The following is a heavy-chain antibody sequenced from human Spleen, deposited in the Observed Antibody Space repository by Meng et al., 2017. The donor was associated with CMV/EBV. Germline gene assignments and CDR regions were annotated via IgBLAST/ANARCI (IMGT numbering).Heavy chain of an antibody. Sequence: SETLSLTCTVSGGSVSSGNYYWSWIRQPPGKGLEWLGYISSSGSTNYSPSLKSRVTISVDTSKNQFSLKLSSVTAADTAVYYCARDRILVGYGMDVWGQGTTVTVSS. CDR1: GGSVSSGNYY. D-gene: IGHD2-8*02. CDR2: ISSSGST. CDR3: ARDRILVGYGMDV. V-gene: IGHV4-61*01. J-gene: IGHJ6*02.